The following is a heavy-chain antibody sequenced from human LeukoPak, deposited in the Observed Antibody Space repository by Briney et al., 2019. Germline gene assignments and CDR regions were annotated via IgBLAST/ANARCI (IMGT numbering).Heavy chain of an antibody. J-gene: IGHJ4*02. Sequence: PGGSLRLSCAASGFTVSSNYMSWVRQAPGKGLEWVAVIYSGGSTYYADSVKGRFTISRDNSKNTLYLQMNSLRAEDTAVYYCARDSCSVGSCYSGMDYWGQGTLVTVSS. CDR1: GFTVSSNY. D-gene: IGHD2-15*01. CDR2: IYSGGST. CDR3: ARDSCSVGSCYSGMDY. V-gene: IGHV3-66*01.